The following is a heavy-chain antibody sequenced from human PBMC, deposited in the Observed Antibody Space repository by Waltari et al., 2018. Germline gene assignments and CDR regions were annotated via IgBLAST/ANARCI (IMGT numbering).Heavy chain of an antibody. CDR1: GYSISSGYN. CDR2: IYHSAST. Sequence: QVQLQESGPGLVKPSETLSLTCAVSGYSISSGYNWGWIRKPRGKGLEWTGSIYHSASTYNNPPLKSLVTMSVGTTKYQFSLKLSSVTATDTAEYYGARRVRIAAAGLYYFDYCGQGTLVTVSS. CDR3: ARRVRIAAAGLYYFDY. V-gene: IGHV4-38-2*01. D-gene: IGHD6-13*01. J-gene: IGHJ4*02.